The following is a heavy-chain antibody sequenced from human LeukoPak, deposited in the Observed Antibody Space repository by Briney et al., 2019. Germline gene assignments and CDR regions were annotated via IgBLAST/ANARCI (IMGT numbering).Heavy chain of an antibody. J-gene: IGHJ5*02. Sequence: GESLKISCKGSGNSFNNYWLSRVRQIPRKGPEWMAIIYAADSDSSYSPSFQGQVTISVDKSISTVYLQWSSLKASDTAMYYCAGHLRGLDLWGQGTLVTVSS. CDR1: GNSFNNYW. V-gene: IGHV5-51*01. CDR2: IYAADSDS. CDR3: AGHLRGLDL.